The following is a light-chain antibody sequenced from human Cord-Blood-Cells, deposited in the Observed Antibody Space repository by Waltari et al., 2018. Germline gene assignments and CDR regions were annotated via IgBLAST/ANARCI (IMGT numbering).Light chain of an antibody. V-gene: IGLV3-1*01. CDR3: QAWDSSTVV. J-gene: IGLJ2*01. CDR2: QDS. Sequence: SYELTQPPSVSVSPGQTASITCSGDKLGAKYACWYQQKPGQSPVLVIYQDSKRPSGIPEGFSGSNSWNTATLTISGTQAMDEADYYCQAWDSSTVVFGGGTKLTVL. CDR1: KLGAKY.